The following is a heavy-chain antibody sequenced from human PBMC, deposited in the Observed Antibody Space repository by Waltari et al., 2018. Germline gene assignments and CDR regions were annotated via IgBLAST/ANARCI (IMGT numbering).Heavy chain of an antibody. V-gene: IGHV3-21*01. CDR2: ISSSSSYI. CDR1: GFTFSSYS. Sequence: EVQLVESGGGLVKPGGSLRLSCAASGFTFSSYSMTWVRQAPGKGLEWVSSISSSSSYIYYADSVKGRFTISRDNAKNSLYLQMNSLRAEDTAVYYCARDKGGTIFGVVREAFDIWGQGTMVTVSS. D-gene: IGHD3-3*01. J-gene: IGHJ3*02. CDR3: ARDKGGTIFGVVREAFDI.